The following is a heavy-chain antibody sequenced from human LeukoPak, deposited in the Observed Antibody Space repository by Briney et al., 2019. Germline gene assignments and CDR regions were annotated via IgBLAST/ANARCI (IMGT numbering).Heavy chain of an antibody. CDR1: GNSFGDYY. D-gene: IGHD2-15*01. CDR2: IYTSGST. V-gene: IGHV4-4*07. Sequence: SETLSLTCTVSGNSFGDYYWSWIRQPAGKGLEWIGRIYTSGSTTYNPSLKSRVTISVDTSKNQFSLKLSSVTAADTAVHYCARDSSRGWFDYWGQGTLVTVSS. CDR3: ARDSSRGWFDY. J-gene: IGHJ4*02.